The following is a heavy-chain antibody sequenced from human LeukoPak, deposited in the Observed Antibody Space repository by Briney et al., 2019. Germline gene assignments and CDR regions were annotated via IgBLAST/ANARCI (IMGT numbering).Heavy chain of an antibody. V-gene: IGHV3-21*01. CDR3: ARTSKPYCSSTSCRFPKSNFDY. CDR1: GFTFSSYS. CDR2: ISSSSSYI. Sequence: GSLRLSCAASGFTFSSYSMNWVRQAPGKGLEWVSSISSSSSYIYYADSVKGRFTISRDNAKNSLYLQMNSLRAEDTAVYYCARTSKPYCSSTSCRFPKSNFDYWGQGTLVTVSS. J-gene: IGHJ4*02. D-gene: IGHD2-2*01.